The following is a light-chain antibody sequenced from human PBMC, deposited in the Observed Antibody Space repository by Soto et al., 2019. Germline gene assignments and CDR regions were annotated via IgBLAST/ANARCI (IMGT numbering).Light chain of an antibody. Sequence: EIVMTQSPATLSVSPGERATLSCRASQSVGSNSAWYQQKPGQAPRLLIYGASTRATGIPARFSGSGSGTEFTLTISSLQSEDFAVYYCQQYNNWPQTFGQGTKVEIK. V-gene: IGKV3-15*01. CDR3: QQYNNWPQT. CDR1: QSVGSN. CDR2: GAS. J-gene: IGKJ1*01.